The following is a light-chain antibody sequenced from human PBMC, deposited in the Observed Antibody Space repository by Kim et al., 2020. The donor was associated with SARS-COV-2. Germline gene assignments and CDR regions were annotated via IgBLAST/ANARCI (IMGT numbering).Light chain of an antibody. V-gene: IGKV2-30*01. CDR2: KVS. CDR1: QSLVYSEGNTY. J-gene: IGKJ2*01. CDR3: MQGTHWPYT. Sequence: DVVMTQSPLSLPVTLGQPASISCRSSQSLVYSEGNTYLNWFLQRPGQSPRRLIYKVSNRDSGVPDRFSGSGSDTEFTLKISSVEADDVGLYYCMQGTHWPYTFGQGTKLEI.